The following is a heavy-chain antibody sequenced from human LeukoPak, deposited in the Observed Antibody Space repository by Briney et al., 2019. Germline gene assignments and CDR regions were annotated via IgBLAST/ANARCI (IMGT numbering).Heavy chain of an antibody. CDR3: AATLLDSSGYYV. CDR2: FDPEDGET. J-gene: IGHJ4*02. Sequence: ASVKVSCKVSGYTLTELSMHWVRQAPGKGLEWMGGFDPEDGETIYAQKFQGRVTMTEDTSTDTAYMELSSLRSADTAVYYCAATLLDSSGYYVWGQGTLVTVSS. CDR1: GYTLTELS. D-gene: IGHD3-22*01. V-gene: IGHV1-24*01.